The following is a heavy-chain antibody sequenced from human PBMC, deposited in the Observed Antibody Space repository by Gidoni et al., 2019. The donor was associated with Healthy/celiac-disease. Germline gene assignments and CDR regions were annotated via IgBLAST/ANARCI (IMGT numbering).Heavy chain of an antibody. D-gene: IGHD3-10*01. CDR1: GGTFSSYA. V-gene: IGHV1-69*04. CDR2: IIPILGIA. J-gene: IGHJ3*02. Sequence: QVQLVQSGSEVKKPGSSVKVSCKASGGTFSSYAISWVRQSPGQGLEWMGRIIPILGIANYEQKFQGRVTINADKSTSTAYMELSSLRSEDTAVYYCARAGYGSGTKNDAFDIWGQGTMVNVSS. CDR3: ARAGYGSGTKNDAFDI.